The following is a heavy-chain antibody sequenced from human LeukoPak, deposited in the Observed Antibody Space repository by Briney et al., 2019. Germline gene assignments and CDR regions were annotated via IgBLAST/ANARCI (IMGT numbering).Heavy chain of an antibody. D-gene: IGHD5-18*01. V-gene: IGHV3-21*04. CDR3: ARDVPRYSYALSQDDY. CDR1: GFTFSSYA. J-gene: IGHJ4*02. CDR2: ISSSSSYI. Sequence: PGGSLRLSCAASGFTFSSYAMHWVRQAPGKGLEWVSSISSSSSYIYYADSVKGRFTISRDNAKNSLYLQMNSLRAEDTALYYCARDVPRYSYALSQDDYWGQGTLVTVSS.